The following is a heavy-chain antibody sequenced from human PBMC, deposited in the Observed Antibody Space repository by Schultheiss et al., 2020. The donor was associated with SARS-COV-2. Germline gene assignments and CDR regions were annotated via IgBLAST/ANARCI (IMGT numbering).Heavy chain of an antibody. CDR3: ARQIGTYYDY. CDR2: ISGSGGST. Sequence: GGSLRLSCAASGFTFSDYYMSWIRQAPGKGPEWVSAISGSGGSTSYADSVKGRFTISRDNAKNTLYLQMNSLRAEDTAVFHCARQIGTYYDYWGQGTLVTVSS. D-gene: IGHD1-26*01. J-gene: IGHJ4*02. V-gene: IGHV3-11*03. CDR1: GFTFSDYY.